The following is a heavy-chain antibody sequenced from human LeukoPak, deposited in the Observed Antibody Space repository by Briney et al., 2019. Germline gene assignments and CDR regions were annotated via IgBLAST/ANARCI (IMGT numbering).Heavy chain of an antibody. D-gene: IGHD3-10*01. CDR1: EFTFSSNS. V-gene: IGHV3-7*01. CDR2: MKKDGSET. Sequence: GGSLELSCLVSEFTFSSNSLIGSGRAPGRGLQWWANMKKDGSETNYVDSVKGRFTISRDNAKNSLYLQMNSLRAEDTAVYYCGRHRSGSGTYFIDYWGQGTLVSVSS. J-gene: IGHJ4*02. CDR3: GRHRSGSGTYFIDY.